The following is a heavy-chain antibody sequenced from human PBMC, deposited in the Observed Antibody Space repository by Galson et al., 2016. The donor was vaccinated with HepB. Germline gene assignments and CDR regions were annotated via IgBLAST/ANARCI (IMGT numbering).Heavy chain of an antibody. Sequence: SLRLSCAASGFTFSVYGMHWVRQAPGKGLEWVAVISYDGSKTNYADSVKGRFTVSRDTPKNTLYLQMNSLRPEDTAVNYCAKPGVGFYYSDNSNYYLDSWGQGTLVTVSS. CDR2: ISYDGSKT. V-gene: IGHV3-30*18. D-gene: IGHD3-22*01. CDR3: AKPGVGFYYSDNSNYYLDS. CDR1: GFTFSVYG. J-gene: IGHJ4*02.